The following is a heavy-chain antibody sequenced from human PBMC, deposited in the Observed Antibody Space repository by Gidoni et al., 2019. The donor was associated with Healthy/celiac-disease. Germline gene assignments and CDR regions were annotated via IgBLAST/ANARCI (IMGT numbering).Heavy chain of an antibody. J-gene: IGHJ6*03. CDR1: GGTFSSYA. CDR3: ARDDYDFWSGYYRRQWGPEDYYYYYMDV. V-gene: IGHV1-69*01. Sequence: QVQLVQSGAEVKKPGSSVKVSCKASGGTFSSYAISWVRQAPGPGPEWMGGIIPIFGTANYAQKFQGRVTITADVSTSTAYMELSSLRSEDTAVYYCARDDYDFWSGYYRRQWGPEDYYYYYMDVWGKGTTVTVSS. CDR2: IIPIFGTA. D-gene: IGHD3-3*01.